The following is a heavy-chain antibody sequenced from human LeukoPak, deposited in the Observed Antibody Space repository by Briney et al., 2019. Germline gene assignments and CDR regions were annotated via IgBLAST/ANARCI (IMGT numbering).Heavy chain of an antibody. CDR3: AREAAGEHNWFDP. D-gene: IGHD6-13*01. V-gene: IGHV4-38-2*02. CDR1: SYSISSGYY. J-gene: IGHJ5*02. CDR2: TNSNGHT. Sequence: SETLSLTCTVSSYSISSGYYWTWLRQPPGEGLEWIGSTNSNGHTYYSPSLKSRVSISVDTSKNQFPLRLTSVTAADTAVYYCAREAAGEHNWFDPWAREPWSPSPQ.